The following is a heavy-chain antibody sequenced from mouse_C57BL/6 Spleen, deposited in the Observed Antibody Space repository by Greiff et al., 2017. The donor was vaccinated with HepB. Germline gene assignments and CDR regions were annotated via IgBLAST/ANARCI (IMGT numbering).Heavy chain of an antibody. CDR2: IWTGGGT. J-gene: IGHJ2*01. CDR1: GFSLTSYA. CDR3: ARKGGNYEGNYFDY. V-gene: IGHV2-9-1*01. D-gene: IGHD1-1*01. Sequence: VKLVESGPGLVAPSQSLSITCTVSGFSLTSYAISWVRQPPGKGLEWLGVIWTGGGTNYNSALKSRLSISKDNSKSQVFLKMNSLQTDDTARYYCARKGGNYEGNYFDYWGQGTTLTVSS.